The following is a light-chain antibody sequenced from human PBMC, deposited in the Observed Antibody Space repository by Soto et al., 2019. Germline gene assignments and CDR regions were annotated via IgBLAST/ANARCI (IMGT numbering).Light chain of an antibody. Sequence: EIVLTQSPGTLSFSPGERATLSCRASQSVRNNYLAWYQHIPGQSPRVLIYAASNRSTGIPDRFSGSGSRTDCTLTIGRLEPEDFAVYYCQQYGNSWSFGQGTKVEIK. CDR1: QSVRNNY. J-gene: IGKJ1*01. V-gene: IGKV3-20*01. CDR3: QQYGNSWS. CDR2: AAS.